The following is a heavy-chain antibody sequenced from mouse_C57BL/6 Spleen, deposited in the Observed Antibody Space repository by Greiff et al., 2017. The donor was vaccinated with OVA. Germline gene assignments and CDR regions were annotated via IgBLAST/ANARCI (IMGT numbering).Heavy chain of an antibody. CDR3: ARVAVVAHWYFDV. Sequence: EVQLQQSGPELVKPGASVKISCKASGYTFTDYYMNWVKQSHGKSLEWIGDINPNNGGTSYNQKFKGKATLTVDKSSSTAYMELRSLTSEDSAVYYCARVAVVAHWYFDVWGTGTTVTVSS. CDR2: INPNNGGT. CDR1: GYTFTDYY. J-gene: IGHJ1*03. V-gene: IGHV1-26*01. D-gene: IGHD1-1*01.